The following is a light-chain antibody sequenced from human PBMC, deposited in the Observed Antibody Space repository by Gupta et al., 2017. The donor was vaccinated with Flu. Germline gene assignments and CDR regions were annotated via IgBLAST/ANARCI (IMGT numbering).Light chain of an antibody. CDR3: QQYNNWPYS. CDR1: QNVGSN. V-gene: IGKV3-15*01. CDR2: GAS. J-gene: IGKJ2*03. Sequence: EILMTQSPATLSVSPGERATLSCRASQNVGSNFAWHQQKPGQAPRLLVHGASTRATGIAARFSGSGSGTEFTLTISSLQSEDFAVYYCQQYNNWPYSFGQGTKLDVK.